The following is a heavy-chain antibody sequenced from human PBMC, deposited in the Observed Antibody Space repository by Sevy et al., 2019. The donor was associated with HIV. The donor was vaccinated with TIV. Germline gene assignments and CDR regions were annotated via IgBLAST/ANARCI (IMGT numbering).Heavy chain of an antibody. J-gene: IGHJ5*02. CDR1: GGSFSGYY. Sequence: SETLSLTCAVYGGSFSGYYWSWIRQPPGKGLEWIGEINHSGSTNYNPSLKSRVTISVDTSKNQFSLKLGSVTAADTAVYYCARGTSYYYGSGTLYWFDPWGQGTLVTVSS. D-gene: IGHD3-10*01. V-gene: IGHV4-34*01. CDR2: INHSGST. CDR3: ARGTSYYYGSGTLYWFDP.